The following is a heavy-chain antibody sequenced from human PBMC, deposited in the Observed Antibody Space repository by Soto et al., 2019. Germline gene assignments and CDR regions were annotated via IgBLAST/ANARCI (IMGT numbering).Heavy chain of an antibody. D-gene: IGHD2-8*02. CDR3: ARGLVRAYYYYYGMDV. J-gene: IGHJ6*02. V-gene: IGHV4-34*01. CDR1: GGSFSGYY. Sequence: QVQLQQWGAGVLKPSETLSLTCAVYGGSFSGYYWSWIRQPPGKGLEWIGEINHSGSTNYNPSLKSRVTISVDTSKNQFALKLSSVTAADTAVYYCARGLVRAYYYYYGMDVWGQGTTVTVSS. CDR2: INHSGST.